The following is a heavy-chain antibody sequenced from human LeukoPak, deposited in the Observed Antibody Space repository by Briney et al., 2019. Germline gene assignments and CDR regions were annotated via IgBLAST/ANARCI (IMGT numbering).Heavy chain of an antibody. CDR1: GFTFDDYG. V-gene: IGHV3-20*04. J-gene: IGHJ3*02. CDR3: ARAQRGYSYGHPNAFDI. D-gene: IGHD5-18*01. Sequence: GGSLRLSCAASGFTFDDYGMSWVRQAPGKGQEWVSGINWNGGSTGYADSVKGRFTISRDNAENSLYLQMNSLRAEDTALYYCARAQRGYSYGHPNAFDIWGQGTMVTVSS. CDR2: INWNGGST.